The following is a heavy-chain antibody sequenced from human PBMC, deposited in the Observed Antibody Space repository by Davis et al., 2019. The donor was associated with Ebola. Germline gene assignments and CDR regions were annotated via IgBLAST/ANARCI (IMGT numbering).Heavy chain of an antibody. D-gene: IGHD3-16*02. Sequence: SPKLPCAASGFTFSRYSMNWVSQAPGKVLEWVSYISSSSSTIYYADSVKGRFTISRDNAKNSLYLQMNSLRDEDTAVYYCARRRDYVWGSYRYIFDNWFDPWGQGTLVTVSS. V-gene: IGHV3-48*02. CDR2: ISSSSSTI. J-gene: IGHJ5*02. CDR3: ARRRDYVWGSYRYIFDNWFDP. CDR1: GFTFSRYS.